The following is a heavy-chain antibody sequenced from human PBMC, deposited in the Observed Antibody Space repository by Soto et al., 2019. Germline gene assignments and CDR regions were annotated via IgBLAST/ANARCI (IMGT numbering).Heavy chain of an antibody. CDR3: AKVSLGATTITDYYYYGMDV. CDR1: GFTFSSYS. J-gene: IGHJ6*02. D-gene: IGHD1-26*01. V-gene: IGHV3-23*01. Sequence: PVGSLRLACASSGFTFSSYSMTWVRQTPGEGLEWVSGISGSGGGTYYADSVKGRFTISRDSSKSTLYLQMNGLRAGDTAVYYCAKVSLGATTITDYYYYGMDVWGQGTTSTVCS. CDR2: ISGSGGGT.